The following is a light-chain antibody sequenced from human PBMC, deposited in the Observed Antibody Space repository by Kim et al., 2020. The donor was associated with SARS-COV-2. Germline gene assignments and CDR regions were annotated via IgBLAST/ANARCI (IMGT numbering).Light chain of an antibody. CDR2: DNN. Sequence: GQKVIISCSGSSSNIGNNYVSWYQQLPGTAPKLLIYDNNNRPSGIPDRFSGSKSGTSATLGITGLQTGDEVDYYCGTWDSSLSAVVFGGGTQLTVL. CDR3: GTWDSSLSAVV. CDR1: SSNIGNNY. V-gene: IGLV1-51*01. J-gene: IGLJ2*01.